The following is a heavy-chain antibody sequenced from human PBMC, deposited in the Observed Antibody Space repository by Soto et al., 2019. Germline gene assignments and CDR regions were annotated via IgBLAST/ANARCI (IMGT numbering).Heavy chain of an antibody. D-gene: IGHD6-19*01. J-gene: IGHJ6*02. Sequence: QVQLQESGPGLVKPSETLSLTCTVSGGSISSFYWSWIRQPAGKGLEWIGRIYTSGSTNYNPSLKSRVTMSVDTSKNQFSLKLSSVTAADTAVYYCARDAPALIALAGTRYYYGMDVWGQGTTVTVSS. CDR1: GGSISSFY. V-gene: IGHV4-4*07. CDR3: ARDAPALIALAGTRYYYGMDV. CDR2: IYTSGST.